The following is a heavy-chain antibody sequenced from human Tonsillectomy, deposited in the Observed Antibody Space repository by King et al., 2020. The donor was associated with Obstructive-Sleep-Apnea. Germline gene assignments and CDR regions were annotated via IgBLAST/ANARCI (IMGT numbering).Heavy chain of an antibody. Sequence: LQLQESGPGLVKPSETLSLTCIVSGGSISNSRYYWGWIRQPPGKGLEWIGSIYYSGSTYDNPSLTSRVTISVDTSKNQFSLKLSSVTAADTALYYCARDDYSLFDYWGQGTLVTVSS. D-gene: IGHD4-11*01. CDR2: IYYSGST. CDR1: GGSISNSRYY. V-gene: IGHV4-39*07. CDR3: ARDDYSLFDY. J-gene: IGHJ4*02.